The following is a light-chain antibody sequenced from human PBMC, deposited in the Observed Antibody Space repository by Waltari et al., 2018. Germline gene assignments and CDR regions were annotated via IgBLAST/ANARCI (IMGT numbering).Light chain of an antibody. Sequence: QSDLTQPASVSGSPGQSITISCTGTNSDVGAYDNVSWYQQYPGKAPKLVIFDVSSRPSGASGRFSGSKSGNTASLIISHLQAEDEADYYCSSYTTNRHYVFGAGTKVTVL. CDR2: DVS. CDR3: SSYTTNRHYV. J-gene: IGLJ1*01. V-gene: IGLV2-14*01. CDR1: NSDVGAYDN.